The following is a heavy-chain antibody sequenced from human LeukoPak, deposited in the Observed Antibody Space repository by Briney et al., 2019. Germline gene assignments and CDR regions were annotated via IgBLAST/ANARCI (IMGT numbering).Heavy chain of an antibody. V-gene: IGHV4-39*01. D-gene: IGHD6-19*01. CDR2: IYYSGST. Sequence: SETLSLTCTVSGGSISSSSYYWGWIRQPPGKGLEWLGSIYYSGSTYYNPSLKSRVTISVDTSKNQFSLKLSSVTAADTAVYYCARHETGIAVAGTFDYWGQGTLVTVSS. J-gene: IGHJ4*02. CDR1: GGSISSSSYY. CDR3: ARHETGIAVAGTFDY.